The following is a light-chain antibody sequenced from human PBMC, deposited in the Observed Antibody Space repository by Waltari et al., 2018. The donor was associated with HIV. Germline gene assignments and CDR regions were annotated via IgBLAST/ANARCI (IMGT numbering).Light chain of an antibody. Sequence: QSVLTQAPSVSGAPGQRVTTSCPGRSSTLGATFAGPWYQLLPGSSPKLLIFANSNRPSGVPDRFSGSKSGTSASLAITGLHPEDEAEYYCQSFDSSLNAYVFGTGTTVIVL. CDR2: ANS. J-gene: IGLJ1*01. V-gene: IGLV1-40*01. CDR1: SSTLGATFA. CDR3: QSFDSSLNAYV.